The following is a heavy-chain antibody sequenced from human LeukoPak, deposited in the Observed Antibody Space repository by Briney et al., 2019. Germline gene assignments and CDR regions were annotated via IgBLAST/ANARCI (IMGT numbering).Heavy chain of an antibody. CDR1: GCSVSSWDYY. CDR3: AEVLYSYDSSGLGWFAP. CDR2: IYYCGSP. V-gene: IGHV4-30-4*08. Sequence: AHTLSLTCTVSGCSVSSWDYYWSWIRQPPGKGLEWIGYIYYCGSPYYNLSLKNRSTISVDTSKTPFSLKLSSVTAADTAVYSCAEVLYSYDSSGLGWFAPWGQGTLVTVSS. D-gene: IGHD3-22*01. J-gene: IGHJ5*02.